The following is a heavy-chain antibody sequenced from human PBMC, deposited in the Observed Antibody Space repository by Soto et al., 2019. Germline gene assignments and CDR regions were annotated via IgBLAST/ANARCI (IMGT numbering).Heavy chain of an antibody. V-gene: IGHV4-59*01. CDR1: GGSISSYY. J-gene: IGHJ4*02. D-gene: IGHD1-26*01. CDR3: ARLGSGRVDY. CDR2: IYYSGST. Sequence: PSETLSLTCTVSGGSISSYYWSWIRQPPGKGLEWIGYIYYSGSTNYNPSLKSRVTISVDTPKNQFSLKLSSVTAADTAVYYCARLGSGRVDYWGQGTLVTVSS.